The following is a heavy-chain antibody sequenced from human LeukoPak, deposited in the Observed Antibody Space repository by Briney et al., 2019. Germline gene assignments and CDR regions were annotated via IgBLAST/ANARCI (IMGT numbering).Heavy chain of an antibody. D-gene: IGHD6-19*01. V-gene: IGHV4-39*07. Sequence: SETLSLTCTVSGDSIGSYYWSWIRQPPGKGLEWIGSIYYSGSTYYNPSLKSRVTISVDTSKNQFSLKLGSVTAADTAVYYCARGRSSGWLDAFDIWGQGTMVTVSS. CDR3: ARGRSSGWLDAFDI. CDR2: IYYSGST. J-gene: IGHJ3*02. CDR1: GDSIGSYY.